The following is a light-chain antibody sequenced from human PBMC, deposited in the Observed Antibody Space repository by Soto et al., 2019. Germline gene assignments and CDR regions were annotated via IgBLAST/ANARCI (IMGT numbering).Light chain of an antibody. CDR2: GNS. CDR1: SSNIGAGYD. J-gene: IGLJ1*01. CDR3: QSYDSSLSGYV. Sequence: SVLRQAPSVSGAPGQRVTISCTGSSSNIGAGYDVHWYQQLPGTAPKLLIYGNSNRPSGVPDRFSGSKSGTSASLAITGLQAEDEADYYCQSYDSSLSGYVFGTGTKVTVL. V-gene: IGLV1-40*01.